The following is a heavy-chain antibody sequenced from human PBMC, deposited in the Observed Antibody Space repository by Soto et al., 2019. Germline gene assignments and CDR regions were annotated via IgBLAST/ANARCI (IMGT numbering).Heavy chain of an antibody. CDR3: AKGGVLTGYYRPAPIDY. V-gene: IGHV3-23*01. CDR2: ISGSGGST. D-gene: IGHD3-9*01. CDR1: GFTFSSYA. Sequence: GGSLRLSCAASGFTFSSYAMSWVRQAPGKGLEWVSAISGSGGSTYYADSVKGRFTISRDNSKNTLYLQMNSLRAEDTAVYYCAKGGVLTGYYRPAPIDYWGQGTLVTVSS. J-gene: IGHJ4*02.